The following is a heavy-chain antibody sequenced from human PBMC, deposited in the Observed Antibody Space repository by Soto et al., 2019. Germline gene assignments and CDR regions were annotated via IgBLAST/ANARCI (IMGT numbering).Heavy chain of an antibody. Sequence: EVQLVESGGVVVQPGGSLRLSCAASGFNFNEYTMHWVRQAPGRGLEWVSLITSDGSNTYYADSVRGRFTISRDNSDNSLYRQINSLRTEDTALYYCVTSRTASAWTCGRWGQGTLVTVSS. CDR2: ITSDGSNT. D-gene: IGHD6-19*01. CDR1: GFNFNEYT. CDR3: VTSRTASAWTCGR. J-gene: IGHJ1*01. V-gene: IGHV3-43*01.